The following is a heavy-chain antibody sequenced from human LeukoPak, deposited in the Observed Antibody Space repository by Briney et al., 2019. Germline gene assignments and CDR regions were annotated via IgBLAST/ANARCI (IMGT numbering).Heavy chain of an antibody. CDR3: ARHFGGYDSSGSN. CDR2: IYPDDSDT. J-gene: IGHJ4*02. Sequence: GESLKISCKHSEYSFPNYCIGWVRQMPGKGLEWMGIIYPDDSDTRYSPSFQGQVTISADKSISTAYLQWSSLKASDTAMYYCARHFGGYDSSGSNWGQGTLVTVSS. D-gene: IGHD3-22*01. V-gene: IGHV5-51*01. CDR1: EYSFPNYC.